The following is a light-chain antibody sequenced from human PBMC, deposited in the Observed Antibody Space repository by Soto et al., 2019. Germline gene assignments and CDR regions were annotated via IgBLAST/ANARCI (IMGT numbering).Light chain of an antibody. V-gene: IGKV3-15*01. CDR1: QSVSSN. CDR3: QQYNNWPPPKTT. Sequence: EIVMTQSPATLSVSPGERATLSCRASQSVSSNLAWYQQKPGQAPRLLIYGASTRATGIPARFSGSGSGTEFTLTISSLQSEDFAVYYCQQYNNWPPPKTTFGGGTKVEIK. CDR2: GAS. J-gene: IGKJ4*01.